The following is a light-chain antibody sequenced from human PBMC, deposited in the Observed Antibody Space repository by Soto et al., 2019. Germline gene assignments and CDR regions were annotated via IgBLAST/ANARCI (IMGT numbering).Light chain of an antibody. J-gene: IGKJ4*01. CDR3: QQYSQWPLT. CDR2: GVS. V-gene: IGKV3-15*01. Sequence: EIVMAHAPATLSVSAGERAALSFRASQSVTSNLAWYQQKPGQAPRLLMYGVSTRATGIPARFGGSGSATEFTLTISSLQSEDFAVYYCQQYSQWPLTFGGGTKVDIK. CDR1: QSVTSN.